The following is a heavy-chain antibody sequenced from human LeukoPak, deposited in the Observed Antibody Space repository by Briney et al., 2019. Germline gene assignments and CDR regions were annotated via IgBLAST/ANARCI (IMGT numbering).Heavy chain of an antibody. J-gene: IGHJ5*02. Sequence: SETLSLTCTVSGGSISSGSYYWSWIRQPAGKGLEWIGRIYTSGSTNYNPSLKSRVTISVDTSKNQFSLKLSSVTAADTAVYYCAMTGTTPGRFDPWGQGTLVTVSS. CDR3: AMTGTTPGRFDP. V-gene: IGHV4-61*02. CDR1: GGSISSGSYY. CDR2: IYTSGST. D-gene: IGHD1-1*01.